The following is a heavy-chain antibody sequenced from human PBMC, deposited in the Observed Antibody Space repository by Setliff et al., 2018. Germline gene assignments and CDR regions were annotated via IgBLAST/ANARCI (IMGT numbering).Heavy chain of an antibody. CDR1: GFTFSSHT. J-gene: IGHJ6*02. Sequence: HPGWSLRLSCTVYGFTFSSHTMNWVRQGPGKGLEWVAYFSSSGSISYANSVKGRFTISRDNAKNSLYLQMNSLRVEDTAVYYCARDGGMGMVKGYYYGLDTWGPGTSVTVSS. CDR2: FSSSGSI. D-gene: IGHD5-18*01. V-gene: IGHV3-48*03. CDR3: ARDGGMGMVKGYYYGLDT.